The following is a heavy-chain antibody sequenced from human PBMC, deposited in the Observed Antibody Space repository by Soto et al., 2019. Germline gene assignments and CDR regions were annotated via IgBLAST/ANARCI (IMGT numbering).Heavy chain of an antibody. CDR2: ISYDGSNK. Sequence: QVQLVESGGGVVQPGRSLRLSCAASGFTFSSYAMHWVRQAPGKGLVWVAVISYDGSNKYYADSVKGRFTISRDNSKNTLDLQMNSLRAEDTAVYYCARPLWRNDYNWGYFDLWGRGTLVTVSS. J-gene: IGHJ2*01. V-gene: IGHV3-30-3*01. CDR3: ARPLWRNDYNWGYFDL. D-gene: IGHD4-4*01. CDR1: GFTFSSYA.